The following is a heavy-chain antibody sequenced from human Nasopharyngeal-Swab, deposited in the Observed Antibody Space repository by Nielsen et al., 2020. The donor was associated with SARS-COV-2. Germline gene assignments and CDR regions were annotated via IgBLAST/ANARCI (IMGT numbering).Heavy chain of an antibody. CDR2: IYYSGST. V-gene: IGHV4-30-4*01. J-gene: IGHJ6*03. CDR3: ARGRVRGVLHYYYYMDV. Sequence: RPPPGKGLEWIGYIYYSGSTYYNPSLKSRVTISVDTSKNQFSLKLSSVTAADTAVYYCARGRVRGVLHYYYYMDVWGKGTTVTVSS. D-gene: IGHD3-10*01.